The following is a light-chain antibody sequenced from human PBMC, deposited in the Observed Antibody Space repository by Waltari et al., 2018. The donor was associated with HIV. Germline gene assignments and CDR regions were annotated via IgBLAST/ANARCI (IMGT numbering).Light chain of an antibody. J-gene: IGKJ2*01. V-gene: IGKV3-11*01. Sequence: EIVLTQSPATLSLSPGENATLSCRASQSVGRYLAWYQQKPGQAPRLLIYDASNRATGIPDRFSGSGSGTDFTRTISTLEPEDFAVYYCHHRGNWPLYTFGQGTNLEIK. CDR1: QSVGRY. CDR3: HHRGNWPLYT. CDR2: DAS.